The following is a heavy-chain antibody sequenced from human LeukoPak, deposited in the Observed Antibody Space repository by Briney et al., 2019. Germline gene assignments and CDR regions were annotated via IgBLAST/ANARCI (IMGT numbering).Heavy chain of an antibody. V-gene: IGHV1-3*01. Sequence: GASVKVSCKASGYTFTSYAMHWVRQAPGQRLEWMGWINAGNGNTKYSQEFQGRVTITRDTSASTAYMELSRLKSDDTAVYYCARDLWYGSGSLGYWGQGTLVTVSS. J-gene: IGHJ4*02. D-gene: IGHD3-10*01. CDR3: ARDLWYGSGSLGY. CDR2: INAGNGNT. CDR1: GYTFTSYA.